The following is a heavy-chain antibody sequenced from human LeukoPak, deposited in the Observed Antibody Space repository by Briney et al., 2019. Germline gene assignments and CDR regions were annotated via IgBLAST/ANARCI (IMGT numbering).Heavy chain of an antibody. Sequence: GGSLKLSCAASGFTFSNSYMHWVRQAPRKGLVWVSRIDNDGRTSYADSVKGRFTISRDNAKNTLYLQMNSLRAEDTALYYCARDLNYNFDFWGQGTLVTVSS. J-gene: IGHJ4*02. CDR1: GFTFSNSY. CDR3: ARDLNYNFDF. D-gene: IGHD5-24*01. CDR2: IDNDGRT. V-gene: IGHV3-74*01.